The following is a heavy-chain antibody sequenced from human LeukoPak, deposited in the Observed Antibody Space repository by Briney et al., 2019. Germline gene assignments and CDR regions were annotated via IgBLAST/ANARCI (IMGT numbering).Heavy chain of an antibody. CDR1: GFTFSDYY. V-gene: IGHV3-11*01. J-gene: IGHJ6*02. CDR2: ISVSGSTI. CDR3: ARVSRGYSGYDRYYYGMDV. D-gene: IGHD5-12*01. Sequence: PGGSLRLSWAASGFTFSDYYMSWIRQAPGKGLKGVSYISVSGSTIYYADSVKGRSTISRDNAKNSLYLQMNSLRAEDTAVYYCARVSRGYSGYDRYYYGMDVWGQGTTVTVSS.